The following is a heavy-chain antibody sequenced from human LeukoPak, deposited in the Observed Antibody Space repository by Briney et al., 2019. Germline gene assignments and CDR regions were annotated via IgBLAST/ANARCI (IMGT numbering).Heavy chain of an antibody. Sequence: GALRLSCAASGFTFASYAMTWVRQAPGKGLEWVAAITGSGGSSFHARSVKGRFTIPRDNSKNTLYLQMDSLPPEDTALYYCAKGSSTSYYTGLDYWGQGTLVTVSS. V-gene: IGHV3-23*01. J-gene: IGHJ4*02. CDR2: ITGSGGSS. CDR3: AKGSSTSYYTGLDY. D-gene: IGHD2-2*02. CDR1: GFTFASYA.